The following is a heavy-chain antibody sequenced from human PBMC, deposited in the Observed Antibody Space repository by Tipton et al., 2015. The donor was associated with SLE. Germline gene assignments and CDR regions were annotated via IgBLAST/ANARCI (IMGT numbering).Heavy chain of an antibody. J-gene: IGHJ3*02. V-gene: IGHV4-4*07. CDR3: AREGRRITMTRGAFDI. D-gene: IGHD3-22*01. CDR2: IYTSGST. CDR1: GGSISSYY. Sequence: TLSLTCTVSGGSISSYYWSWIRQPAGKGLEWIGRIYTSGSTNYNPSLKSRVTISVDASRNQFSLKLSSVTAADTAVYYCAREGRRITMTRGAFDIWGQGTMVTVSS.